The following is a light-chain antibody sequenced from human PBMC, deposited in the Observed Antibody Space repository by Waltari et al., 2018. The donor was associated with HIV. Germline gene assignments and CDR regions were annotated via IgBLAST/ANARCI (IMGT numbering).Light chain of an antibody. J-gene: IGLJ2*01. CDR1: SRDVGSYNL. CDR2: EVT. CDR3: CSYAGSSTLV. V-gene: IGLV2-23*02. Sequence: QSALTQPASVSGSPGQSIPISCTGTSRDVGSYNLFSWYQQHPGKAPKLMIYEVTKRPSGVSNRFSGSKSGNTASLTISGLQAEDEADYFCCSYAGSSTLVFGGGTKLTVL.